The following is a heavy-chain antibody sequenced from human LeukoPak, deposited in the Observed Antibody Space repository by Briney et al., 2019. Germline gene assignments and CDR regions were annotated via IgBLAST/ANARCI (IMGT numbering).Heavy chain of an antibody. CDR2: IGSGGNYI. CDR1: GFIFNRYN. J-gene: IGHJ5*02. D-gene: IGHD4/OR15-4a*01. CDR3: ARAKTGSGTYFDP. V-gene: IGHV3-21*01. Sequence: GGSLRLSCGASGFIFNRYNMNWVRQAPGKGLEWVSSIGSGGNYIYYADSVRGRFTISRDNAKNSLYLQMNSLRAEDTAVYYCARAKTGSGTYFDPWGQGTLVTVSS.